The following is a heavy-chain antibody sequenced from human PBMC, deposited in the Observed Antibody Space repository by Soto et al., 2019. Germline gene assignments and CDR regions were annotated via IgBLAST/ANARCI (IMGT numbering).Heavy chain of an antibody. CDR2: IIPLFGTT. J-gene: IGHJ6*02. D-gene: IGHD3-10*01. Sequence: QVQVVQSGVEVRRPGSSVKVSCKASGDTFKNCVISWVRQAPGQGIEWMGGIIPLFGTTDFAQRFQGRLKITTDESTTTAYMELSRLRSEDTATYFCAAELGFGKLSVVWGQGTTVSASS. CDR3: AAELGFGKLSVV. V-gene: IGHV1-69*01. CDR1: GDTFKNCV.